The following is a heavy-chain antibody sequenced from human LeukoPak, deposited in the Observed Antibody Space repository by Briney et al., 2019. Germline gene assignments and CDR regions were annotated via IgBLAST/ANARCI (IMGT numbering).Heavy chain of an antibody. Sequence: GASVKVSCKASGYTFTSFAISWVRQAPGQGLEWMGWISVYSGNTNYAQNLQGRVTMTTDTSTNTAYMELRSLRSDDTAVYYCVRDLDILTGYPYDAFNIWGQGTMVTVSS. V-gene: IGHV1-18*01. J-gene: IGHJ3*02. D-gene: IGHD3-9*01. CDR2: ISVYSGNT. CDR1: GYTFTSFA. CDR3: VRDLDILTGYPYDAFNI.